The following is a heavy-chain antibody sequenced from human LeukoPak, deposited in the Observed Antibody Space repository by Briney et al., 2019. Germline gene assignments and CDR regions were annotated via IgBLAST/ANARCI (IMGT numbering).Heavy chain of an antibody. CDR3: ARNSHGYSSAWQQFNFDY. CDR1: GYTFTSYG. CDR2: INTYNGNT. D-gene: IGHD6-19*01. J-gene: IGHJ4*02. V-gene: IGHV1-18*01. Sequence: ASVKVSCKASGYTFTSYGITWVRQAPGQGLEWMGWINTYNGNTNYAQKLQGRVTMTTDTSTSTAYMELRSLRSDDTAVYYCARNSHGYSSAWQQFNFDYWGQGTLVTVSS.